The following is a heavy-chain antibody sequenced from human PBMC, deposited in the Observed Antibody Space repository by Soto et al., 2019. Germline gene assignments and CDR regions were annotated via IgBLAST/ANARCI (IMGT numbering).Heavy chain of an antibody. CDR2: IIPIFGTA. CDR3: ARVPIFGVVPMMGMDV. CDR1: GGTFSSYA. V-gene: IGHV1-69*13. J-gene: IGHJ6*02. D-gene: IGHD3-3*01. Sequence: ASVKVSCKASGGTFSSYAISWVRQAPGQGLEWMGGIIPIFGTANYAQKFQGRVTITADESTSTAYMELSSLRSEDTAVYYCARVPIFGVVPMMGMDVWGQGTTVTVSS.